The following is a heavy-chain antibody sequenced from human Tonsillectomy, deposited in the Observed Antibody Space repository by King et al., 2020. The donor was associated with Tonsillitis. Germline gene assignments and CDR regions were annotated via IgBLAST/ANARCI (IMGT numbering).Heavy chain of an antibody. Sequence: QLVESGGGVVQPGGSLRLSCAASGLSFSNDDMHWVRQAPGRGLEWVTFIRNDGTYKYYADSVKGRFTISRDNSKNTLYLQMDSLTTEDTAVYYCAKEGGISGLGGMDVWGQGTTVTVSS. V-gene: IGHV3-30*02. CDR3: AKEGGISGLGGMDV. D-gene: IGHD3-10*01. J-gene: IGHJ6*02. CDR2: IRNDGTYK. CDR1: GLSFSNDD.